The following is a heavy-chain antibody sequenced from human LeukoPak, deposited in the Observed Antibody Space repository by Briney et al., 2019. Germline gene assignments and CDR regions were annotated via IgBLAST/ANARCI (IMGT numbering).Heavy chain of an antibody. J-gene: IGHJ4*02. Sequence: PGGSLRLSCAASGFTFSTYGMNWVRQAPGKGLEWVSGVSPSGDITYYADSVKGRFTISRDNSKNTVYLQMNNVRAEDTAVYYCAKEERYTACFDYWGQGTLVTVSS. CDR2: VSPSGDIT. D-gene: IGHD5-18*01. CDR1: GFTFSTYG. V-gene: IGHV3-23*01. CDR3: AKEERYTACFDY.